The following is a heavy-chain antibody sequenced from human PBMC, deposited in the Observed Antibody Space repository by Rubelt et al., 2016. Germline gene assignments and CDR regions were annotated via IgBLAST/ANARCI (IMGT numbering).Heavy chain of an antibody. CDR1: GGSISSYY. CDR3: ARTDAVGDGGDYGYWYFDR. J-gene: IGHJ2*01. V-gene: IGHV4-59*01. Sequence: QVQLQESGPGLVKPSETLSLTCTVSGGSISSYYWSWIRQPPGKGLEWIGYIYYSGSTNYNPSLKSVVTMSVDTSKNQFYLKLSSVTAADTAVYYCARTDAVGDGGDYGYWYFDRWGRGTLVTVSS. CDR2: IYYSGST. D-gene: IGHD4-17*01.